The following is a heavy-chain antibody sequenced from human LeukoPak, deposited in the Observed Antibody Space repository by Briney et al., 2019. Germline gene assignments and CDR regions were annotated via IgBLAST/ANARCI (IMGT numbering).Heavy chain of an antibody. CDR2: INSDGNDR. CDR1: GFTFSTSW. CDR3: VRDMGYYDKV. V-gene: IGHV3-74*01. J-gene: IGHJ4*02. D-gene: IGHD3-22*01. Sequence: PGGSLRLSCAASGFTFSTSWIHWVRQAPGEGLVWVSRINSDGNDRNYADSVKGRFTISRDKAKNTLYLQMNSLRAEDTAVYYCVRDMGYYDKVWGQGTLVTVSS.